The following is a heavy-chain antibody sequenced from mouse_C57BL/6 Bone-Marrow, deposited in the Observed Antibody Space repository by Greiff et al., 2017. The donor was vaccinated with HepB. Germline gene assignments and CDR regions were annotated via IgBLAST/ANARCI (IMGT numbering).Heavy chain of an antibody. V-gene: IGHV5-17*01. J-gene: IGHJ2*01. Sequence: DVKLVESGGGLVKPGGSLKLSCAASGFTFSDYGMHWVRQAPEKGLAWVAYISSGSSTIYYADTVQGRFTISRDNAKNTLFLQMTSLRSEDTAMYYCARGLLNDCWGQGTTLTGSS. CDR2: ISSGSSTI. CDR3: ARGLLNDC. D-gene: IGHD2-10*01. CDR1: GFTFSDYG.